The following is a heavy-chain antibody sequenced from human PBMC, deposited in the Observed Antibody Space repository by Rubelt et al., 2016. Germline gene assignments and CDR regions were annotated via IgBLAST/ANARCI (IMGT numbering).Heavy chain of an antibody. D-gene: IGHD6-19*01. J-gene: IGHJ4*02. Sequence: GLVKPSETLSLTCTVSGGSISSSSYYWGWIRQPPGKGLEWIGSIYYSGSTYYNPSLKSRVTISVDTSKNQFSLKLSSVTAADTAVYYCARHPQWLVPFDYWGQGTLVTVSS. CDR1: GGSISSSSYY. CDR2: IYYSGST. V-gene: IGHV4-39*01. CDR3: ARHPQWLVPFDY.